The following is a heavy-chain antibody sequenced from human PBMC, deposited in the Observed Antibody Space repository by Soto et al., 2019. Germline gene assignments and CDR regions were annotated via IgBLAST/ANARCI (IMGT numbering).Heavy chain of an antibody. CDR3: AKDTYYYDSSGFYIFDY. V-gene: IGHV3-30*18. CDR1: GFTFSSYG. Sequence: GGSLRLSCAASGFTFSSYGIHWVRQAPGKGLEWVAGISYDGSNKYYADSVKGRFTISRDNSQNTLYLQMNSLRAEDTAVYYCAKDTYYYDSSGFYIFDYWDQGTLVTVSS. CDR2: ISYDGSNK. J-gene: IGHJ4*02. D-gene: IGHD3-22*01.